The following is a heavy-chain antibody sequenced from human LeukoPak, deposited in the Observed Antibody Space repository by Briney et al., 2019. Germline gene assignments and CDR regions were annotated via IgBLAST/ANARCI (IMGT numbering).Heavy chain of an antibody. D-gene: IGHD2-2*01. CDR2: IYPGESDT. J-gene: IGHJ6*02. Sequence: GESLKISFKGSGYNFMKQWIGWGRRMPGKGVGWRGIIYPGESDTRYSPSFQGQVTISADKSISTAYLQWSSLKASDTAMYYCARHRDTSSWSAMDVWGQGTTVTVSS. CDR3: ARHRDTSSWSAMDV. V-gene: IGHV5-51*01. CDR1: GYNFMKQW.